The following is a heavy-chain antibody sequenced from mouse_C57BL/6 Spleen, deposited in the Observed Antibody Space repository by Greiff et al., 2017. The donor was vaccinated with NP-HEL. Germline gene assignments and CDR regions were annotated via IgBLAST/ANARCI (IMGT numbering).Heavy chain of an antibody. CDR3: ARDGDYGSYYAMDY. J-gene: IGHJ4*01. D-gene: IGHD1-1*01. Sequence: DVMLVESGGGLVKPGGSLKLSCAASGFTFSSYAMSWVRQTPEKRLEWVATISDGGSYTYYPDNVKGRFTISRDNAKNNLYLQMSHLKSEDTAMYYCARDGDYGSYYAMDYWGQGTSVTVSS. CDR1: GFTFSSYA. V-gene: IGHV5-4*01. CDR2: ISDGGSYT.